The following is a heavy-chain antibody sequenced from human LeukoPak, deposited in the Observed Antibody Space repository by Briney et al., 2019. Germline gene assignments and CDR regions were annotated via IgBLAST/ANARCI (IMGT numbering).Heavy chain of an antibody. CDR3: ARAGGYSSSGSDY. CDR1: GYTFNGYY. V-gene: IGHV1-2*02. Sequence: ASVKVSCKASGYTFNGYYMHWVRQAPGQGLEWMGWINPNSGGTNYAQKFQGRVTMTRDTSISTAYMELSRLRSDDTAVYYCARAGGYSSSGSDYWGQGTLVTVSS. D-gene: IGHD6-13*01. CDR2: INPNSGGT. J-gene: IGHJ4*02.